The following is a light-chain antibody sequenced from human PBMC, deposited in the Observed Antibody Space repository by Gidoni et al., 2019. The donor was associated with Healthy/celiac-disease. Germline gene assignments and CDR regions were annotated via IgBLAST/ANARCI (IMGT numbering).Light chain of an antibody. V-gene: IGLV2-14*01. Sequence: QSALTQPASVSGSPRQPITISCTGTSSDVGGYNYVSWYQQHPGQAPKLMIYEVSNRPSGVSTRFSGSKSANTASLTISGLQAEDEADYYCSSYTSISTLVFGGGTKLTVL. J-gene: IGLJ2*01. CDR2: EVS. CDR3: SSYTSISTLV. CDR1: SSDVGGYNY.